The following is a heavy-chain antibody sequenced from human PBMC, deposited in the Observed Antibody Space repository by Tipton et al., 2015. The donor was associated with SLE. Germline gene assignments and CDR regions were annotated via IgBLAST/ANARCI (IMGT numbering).Heavy chain of an antibody. CDR2: IYYSGST. D-gene: IGHD3-9*01. CDR1: GGSISSSSYY. CDR3: ARLYYDILTGSSRDWYFDY. J-gene: IGHJ4*02. V-gene: IGHV4-39*07. Sequence: TLSLTCTVSGGSISSSSYYWGWIRQPPGKGLEWIGSIYYSGSTYYNPSLKSRVTISVDTSKNQFSLKLSSVTAADTAVYYCARLYYDILTGSSRDWYFDYWGQGTLVTASS.